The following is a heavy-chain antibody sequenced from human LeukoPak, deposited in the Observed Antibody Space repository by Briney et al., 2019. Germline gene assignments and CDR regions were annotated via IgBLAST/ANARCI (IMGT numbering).Heavy chain of an antibody. D-gene: IGHD1-26*01. CDR2: IWYDGSNK. V-gene: IGHV3-33*08. CDR1: EFTFSSYW. CDR3: ARDRVGATSSFDY. J-gene: IGHJ4*02. Sequence: GGSLRLSCAASEFTFSSYWMSWVRQAPGKGLEWVAVIWYDGSNKYYADSVKGRFTISRDNSKNTLYLQMNSLRAEDTAVYYCARDRVGATSSFDYWGQGTLVTVSS.